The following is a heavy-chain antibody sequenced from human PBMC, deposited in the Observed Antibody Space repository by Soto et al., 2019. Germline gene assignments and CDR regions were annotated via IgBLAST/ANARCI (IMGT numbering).Heavy chain of an antibody. Sequence: SETLSLTCAVYGGSFSCYYWSWIRQPPGKGLEWIGEINHSGSTNYNPSLKSRVTISVDTSKNQFSLKLSSVTAADTAVYYCARFGRTTVLTYYYGMDVWGQGTTVTVSS. CDR1: GGSFSCYY. CDR2: INHSGST. J-gene: IGHJ6*02. V-gene: IGHV4-34*01. CDR3: ARFGRTTVLTYYYGMDV. D-gene: IGHD4-17*01.